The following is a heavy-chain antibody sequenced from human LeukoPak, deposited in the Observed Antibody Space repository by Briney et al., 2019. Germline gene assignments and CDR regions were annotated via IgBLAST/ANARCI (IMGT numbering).Heavy chain of an antibody. Sequence: GGSLTLSCAASGFTFSSYAMSWVRQAPGKGLEWVAVISYDGSNKYYADSVKGRFTISRDNSKNTLYLQMNSLRAEDTAVYYCARDCADDSSGCMGYWGQGTLVTVSS. CDR1: GFTFSSYA. D-gene: IGHD3-22*01. CDR3: ARDCADDSSGCMGY. CDR2: ISYDGSNK. J-gene: IGHJ4*02. V-gene: IGHV3-30-3*01.